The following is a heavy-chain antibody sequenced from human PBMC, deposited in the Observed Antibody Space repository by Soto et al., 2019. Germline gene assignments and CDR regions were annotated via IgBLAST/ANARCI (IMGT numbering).Heavy chain of an antibody. Sequence: QVQLVESGGGVVQPGRSLRLSCAASGFTFSSYGMHWVRQAPGKGLEWVAVIWYDGSNKYYADSVKGRFTISRDNSKNTLYLQMNSLRAEDTAVYYCARGRQQWLEDAFDIWGQGTMVTVSS. CDR2: IWYDGSNK. CDR3: ARGRQQWLEDAFDI. D-gene: IGHD6-19*01. J-gene: IGHJ3*02. V-gene: IGHV3-33*01. CDR1: GFTFSSYG.